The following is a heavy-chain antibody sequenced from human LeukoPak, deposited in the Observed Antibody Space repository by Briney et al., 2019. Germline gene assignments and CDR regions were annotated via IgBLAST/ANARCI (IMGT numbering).Heavy chain of an antibody. CDR3: ARDLSEGWLGEANWFDP. J-gene: IGHJ5*02. D-gene: IGHD3-10*01. Sequence: SETLSLTCTVSGGSISSYYWSWIRQPPGKGLEWIGYIYYSGSTNYNPSLKGRVTISVDTSKNQFSLKLSSVTAADTAVYYCARDLSEGWLGEANWFDPWGQGTLVTVSS. CDR1: GGSISSYY. V-gene: IGHV4-59*01. CDR2: IYYSGST.